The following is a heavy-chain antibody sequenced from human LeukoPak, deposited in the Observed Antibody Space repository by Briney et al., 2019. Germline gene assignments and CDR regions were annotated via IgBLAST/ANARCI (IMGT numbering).Heavy chain of an antibody. D-gene: IGHD3-9*01. Sequence: GASVKVSCKASGYTCTSYGISWVRQAPGQGLEWMGWISAYNGNTNYAQKFQGRVTMTTDTSTSTAYMELRSLRSEDTAVYYCARDRSPGILTGYYDYWGQGTLVTVSS. CDR3: ARDRSPGILTGYYDY. CDR2: ISAYNGNT. V-gene: IGHV1-18*01. CDR1: GYTCTSYG. J-gene: IGHJ4*02.